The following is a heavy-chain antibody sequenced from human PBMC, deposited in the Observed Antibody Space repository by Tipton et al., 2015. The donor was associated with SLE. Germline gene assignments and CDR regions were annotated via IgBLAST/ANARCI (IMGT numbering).Heavy chain of an antibody. Sequence: TLSLTCTVSGGSISSYYWSWIRQPPGKGLEWIGYIYYSGSTNYNPSLKSRVTISIHTSKNQFSLKLSSVTAADTAVYYCARRHYSGPFDSWGQGTLVTVSS. J-gene: IGHJ4*02. V-gene: IGHV4-59*08. CDR3: ARRHYSGPFDS. CDR2: IYYSGST. D-gene: IGHD5-12*01. CDR1: GGSISSYY.